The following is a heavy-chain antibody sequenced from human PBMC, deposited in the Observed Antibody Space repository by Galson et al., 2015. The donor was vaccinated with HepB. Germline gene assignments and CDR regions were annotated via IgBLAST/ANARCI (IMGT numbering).Heavy chain of an antibody. CDR3: AFLGNSGSYLAVFDI. D-gene: IGHD1-26*01. V-gene: IGHV3-30*03. Sequence: SLRLSCAASGFTFSSYGMHWVRQAPGKGLEWVALISYDGSNKKYVDSVKGRFTISRDKSKNTLYLQMNSLRAEDTAVYYCAFLGNSGSYLAVFDIWGQGTRVTVSS. CDR1: GFTFSSYG. J-gene: IGHJ3*02. CDR2: ISYDGSNK.